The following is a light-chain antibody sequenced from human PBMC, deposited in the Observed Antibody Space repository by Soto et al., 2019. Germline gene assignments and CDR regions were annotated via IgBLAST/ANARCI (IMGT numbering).Light chain of an antibody. CDR2: AAS. CDR1: HTVGSL. Sequence: ESLLTQSPATLSVSRGDRATLSSRASHTVGSLLAWYQQKPGQAPRPLIYAASSRATGLPDRFRGSRSGTDFTLTISRLEPEDFAVYYCQQYGSSPWTFGQGTQVDI. CDR3: QQYGSSPWT. J-gene: IGKJ1*01. V-gene: IGKV3-20*01.